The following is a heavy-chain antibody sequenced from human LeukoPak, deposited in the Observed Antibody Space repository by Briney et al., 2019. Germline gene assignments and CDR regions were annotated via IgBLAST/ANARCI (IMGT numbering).Heavy chain of an antibody. D-gene: IGHD6-19*01. CDR3: AKDGGIAVAGIAFDI. CDR1: GFTFDDYA. V-gene: IGHV3-9*01. Sequence: QPGGSLRLSCAASGFTFDDYAMHWVRQAPGKGLEWVSGISWNSGSIGYADSVKGRFTISRDNAKNSLYLQMNSLRAEDTALYYCAKDGGIAVAGIAFDIWGQGTMVTVSS. CDR2: ISWNSGSI. J-gene: IGHJ3*02.